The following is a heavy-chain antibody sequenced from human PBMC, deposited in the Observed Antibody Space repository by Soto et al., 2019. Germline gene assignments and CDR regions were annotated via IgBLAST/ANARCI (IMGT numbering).Heavy chain of an antibody. CDR2: ISSSSSTI. D-gene: IGHD6-19*01. CDR3: ARDSPTIAVAGTLDY. CDR1: GSTFSSYS. V-gene: IGHV3-48*02. J-gene: IGHJ4*02. Sequence: PGGSLRLSCAASGSTFSSYSMNWVRQAPGKGLEWVSYISSSSSTIYYADSVKGRFAISRDNAKNSLYLQMNSLRDEDTAVYYCARDSPTIAVAGTLDYWGQGTLVTVSS.